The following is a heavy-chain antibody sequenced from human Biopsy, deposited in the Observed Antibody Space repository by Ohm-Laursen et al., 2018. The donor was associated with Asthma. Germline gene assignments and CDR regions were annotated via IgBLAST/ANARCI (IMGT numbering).Heavy chain of an antibody. Sequence: QTLSLTCASSGFTFSDYYMSWIRQHPGKGLEWIGFIYYSGSTYYNPSLKSRVSISIDTSKNQFSLKLSSVTAADTAVYYCARAQDYYDSRGYYRSFDYWGQGTLVTVSS. V-gene: IGHV4-31*02. CDR1: GFTFSDYY. J-gene: IGHJ4*02. D-gene: IGHD3-22*01. CDR3: ARAQDYYDSRGYYRSFDY. CDR2: IYYSGST.